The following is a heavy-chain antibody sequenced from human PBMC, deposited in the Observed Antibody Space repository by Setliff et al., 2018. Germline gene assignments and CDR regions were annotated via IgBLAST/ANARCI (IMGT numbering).Heavy chain of an antibody. J-gene: IGHJ6*03. V-gene: IGHV4-4*07. D-gene: IGHD6-19*01. CDR3: AREQWLDPPGYYYMDV. Sequence: SETLSLTCAVYGGSFSSYYWSWIRQPAGKGLEWIGHIYIGGSANYNPSLKSRVTMSIDTSKNQLSLKLNSVTAADMAVYYCAREQWLDPPGYYYMDVWAKGTTVTV. CDR2: IYIGGSA. CDR1: GGSFSSYY.